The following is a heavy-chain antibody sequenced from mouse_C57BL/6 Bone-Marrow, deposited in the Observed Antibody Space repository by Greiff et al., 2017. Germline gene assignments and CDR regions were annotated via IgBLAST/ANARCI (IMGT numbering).Heavy chain of an antibody. CDR1: GFTFTSYG. CDR3: ARRVDYFDY. CDR2: IYIGNGYN. D-gene: IGHD1-1*01. J-gene: IGHJ2*01. Sequence: VQLQQSGADLVRPGCSVKMSCKTSGFTFTSYGINWVKQRPGQGLDWIGYIYIGNGYNEYNEKFKGKATLTSDTSSSTAYMQLSSLTSVDSSIYFCARRVDYFDYWGQGTTLTVSS. V-gene: IGHV1-58*01.